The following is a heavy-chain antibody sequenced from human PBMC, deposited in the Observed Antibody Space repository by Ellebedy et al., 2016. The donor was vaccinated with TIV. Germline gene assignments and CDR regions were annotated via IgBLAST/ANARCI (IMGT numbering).Heavy chain of an antibody. D-gene: IGHD6-13*01. Sequence: AASVKVSCKASGYTFITYYIHWVRQAPGQGLKWMEIIEPRGGTTGYAQQFQGRVTMTRDTSTSTVYMELSSLRSEDTAVYYCARDQAEGRSSDYWGQGTLVTVSS. CDR3: ARDQAEGRSSDY. V-gene: IGHV1-46*01. CDR1: GYTFITYY. CDR2: IEPRGGTT. J-gene: IGHJ4*02.